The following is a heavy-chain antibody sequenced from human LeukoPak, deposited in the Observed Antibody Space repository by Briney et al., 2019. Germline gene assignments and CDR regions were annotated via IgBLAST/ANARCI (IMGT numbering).Heavy chain of an antibody. CDR1: GGSISSGGYY. D-gene: IGHD6-6*01. J-gene: IGHJ4*02. CDR2: IYYSGGT. V-gene: IGHV4-31*03. CDR3: ARGLVPQLARYYFDY. Sequence: SETLSLTCTVSGGSISSGGYYWSWIRQHPGKGLEWIGYIYYSGGTYYNPSLKSRVTISVDTSKNQFSLKLSSVTAADTAVYYCARGLVPQLARYYFDYWGQGTLVTVSS.